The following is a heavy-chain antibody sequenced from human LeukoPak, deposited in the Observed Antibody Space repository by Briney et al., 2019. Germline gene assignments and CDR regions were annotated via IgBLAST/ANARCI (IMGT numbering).Heavy chain of an antibody. J-gene: IGHJ4*02. CDR1: GFTFNDYA. Sequence: SLRLSCAASGFTFNDYAMHWVRQAPGKGLEWVSGISWNSGSIAYADSVKGRFTISRDNAKNSLYLQMNSLRAEDTAVYYCARDAGDPAFDYWGQGTLVTVSS. D-gene: IGHD4-17*01. CDR2: ISWNSGSI. V-gene: IGHV3-9*01. CDR3: ARDAGDPAFDY.